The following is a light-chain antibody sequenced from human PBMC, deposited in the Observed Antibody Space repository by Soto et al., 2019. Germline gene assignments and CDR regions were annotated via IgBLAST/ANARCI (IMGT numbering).Light chain of an antibody. CDR2: DVN. Sequence: QSALTQPASVSGSPGQSIAISCTGTSSDVGGYNSVSWFQQHPGKAPKLIIYDVNDRPLAVSDRFSGSKSGNTASLTISGLQTEDEADYYCSSFTNRKTYVFGTGTKVTVL. CDR1: SSDVGGYNS. J-gene: IGLJ1*01. V-gene: IGLV2-14*01. CDR3: SSFTNRKTYV.